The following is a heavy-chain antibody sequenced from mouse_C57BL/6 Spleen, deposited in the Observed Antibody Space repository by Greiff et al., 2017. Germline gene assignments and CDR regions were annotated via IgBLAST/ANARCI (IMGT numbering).Heavy chain of an antibody. D-gene: IGHD1-1*01. Sequence: VQLQQSGAELVRPGASVKLSCTASGFNIKDDYMHWVKQRPEQGLEWIGWIDPENGDTEYASKFQGKATITADTSSNTAYLQLSSLTSEDTAVYYCTTWDTTGAGFAYWGQGTLVTVSA. CDR2: IDPENGDT. V-gene: IGHV14-4*01. J-gene: IGHJ3*01. CDR3: TTWDTTGAGFAY. CDR1: GFNIKDDY.